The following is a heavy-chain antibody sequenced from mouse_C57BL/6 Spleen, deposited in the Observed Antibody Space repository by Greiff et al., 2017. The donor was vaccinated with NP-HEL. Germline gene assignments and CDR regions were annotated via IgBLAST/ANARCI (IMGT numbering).Heavy chain of an antibody. CDR1: GYTFTSYW. CDR2: IDPSDSET. V-gene: IGHV1-52*01. CDR3: ARGRTTGGYIDV. Sequence: QVQLQQPGAELVRPGSSVKLSCKASGYTFTSYWMHWVKQRPIQGLEWIGNIDPSDSETHYNQKFKDKATLTVDKSSSTAYMQLSSLTSADSAVYYCARGRTTGGYIDVWGTGTSVTVSS. D-gene: IGHD1-1*01. J-gene: IGHJ1*03.